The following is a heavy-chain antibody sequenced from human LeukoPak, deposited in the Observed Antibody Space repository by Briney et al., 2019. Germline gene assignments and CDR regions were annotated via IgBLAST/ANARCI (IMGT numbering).Heavy chain of an antibody. J-gene: IGHJ4*02. V-gene: IGHV3-15*01. Sequence: PGGSLRLSCAASGFTFKNAWMSWVRQAPGKGLEWIGRIKNKNNGGTTDYAASVRGRFIISRDDSKDTLYLRMDSLRTEDTAIYYCTTGAGVSLWFGESISDSWGQGTLVTVSS. D-gene: IGHD3-10*01. CDR1: GFTFKNAW. CDR3: TTGAGVSLWFGESISDS. CDR2: IKNKNNGGTT.